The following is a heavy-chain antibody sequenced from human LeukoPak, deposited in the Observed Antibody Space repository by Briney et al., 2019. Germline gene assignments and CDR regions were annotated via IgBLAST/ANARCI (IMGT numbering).Heavy chain of an antibody. Sequence: PGGSLRLSCAASGFTFSSYGMHWVRQAPGKGLEWVAVISYEGSNKYYADSVKGRFTISRDNSKNTLYLQMNSLRSEDTAVYYCAKDLGYCSGGSCDYFDYWGQGTLVTVSS. CDR2: ISYEGSNK. CDR1: GFTFSSYG. V-gene: IGHV3-30*18. CDR3: AKDLGYCSGGSCDYFDY. J-gene: IGHJ4*02. D-gene: IGHD2-15*01.